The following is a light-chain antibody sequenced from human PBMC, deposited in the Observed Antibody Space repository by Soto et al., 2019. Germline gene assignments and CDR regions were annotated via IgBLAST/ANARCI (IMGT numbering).Light chain of an antibody. CDR2: EVS. J-gene: IGLJ1*01. CDR3: SSFTTSRIYV. CDR1: SSDVGAYNY. Sequence: QSVLTQPASVSGSPGQSITISCTGTSSDVGAYNYVSWYQQHPGKAPRLMIYEVSNRPSGVSNRFSGSKSGNTASLTISGLQAEDEADYSCSSFTTSRIYVFGSGTKVTVL. V-gene: IGLV2-14*03.